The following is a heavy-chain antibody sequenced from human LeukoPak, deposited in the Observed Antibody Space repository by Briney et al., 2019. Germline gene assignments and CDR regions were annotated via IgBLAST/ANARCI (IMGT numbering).Heavy chain of an antibody. V-gene: IGHV3-23*01. D-gene: IGHD6-19*01. CDR2: ISGTGAGT. J-gene: IGHJ4*02. CDR3: ARRPVAGTGYFDY. Sequence: GSLRLSCAASGFTFSTYAMSWVRQAPGKGLEWVSAISGTGAGTYYADSVKGRFTISRDNSKNTLYLQMNSLRAEDTAVYFCARRPVAGTGYFDYWGQGALVTVSS. CDR1: GFTFSTYA.